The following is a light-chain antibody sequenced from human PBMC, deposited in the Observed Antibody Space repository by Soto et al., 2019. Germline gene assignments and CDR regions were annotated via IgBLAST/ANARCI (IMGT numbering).Light chain of an antibody. CDR2: EVS. CDR1: SSDVGSHNL. J-gene: IGLJ7*01. CDR3: CSYGGSRAV. V-gene: IGLV2-23*02. Sequence: QSALTQPASVSGSPGQSITISCTGTSSDVGSHNLVFWYQQHPGQAPKLMIYEVSKRPLGVSTRFSASKSGNTASLTISGFQAEDEADYYCCSYGGSRAVFGGGTQLTVL.